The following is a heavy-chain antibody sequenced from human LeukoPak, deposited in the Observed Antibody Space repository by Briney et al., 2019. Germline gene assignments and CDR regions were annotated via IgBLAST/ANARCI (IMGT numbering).Heavy chain of an antibody. CDR3: ASCSSTSCYADYYYYGMDV. CDR2: INPNSGGT. V-gene: IGHV1-2*06. CDR1: GYTFTGYY. D-gene: IGHD2-2*01. Sequence: ASVKVSCKASGYTFTGYYMHWVRQAPGQGLEWMGRINPNSGGTNYAQKFQGRVTMTRDTSISTAYMELSRLRSDDTAVYYCASCSSTSCYADYYYYGMDVWGQGTTVTVSS. J-gene: IGHJ6*02.